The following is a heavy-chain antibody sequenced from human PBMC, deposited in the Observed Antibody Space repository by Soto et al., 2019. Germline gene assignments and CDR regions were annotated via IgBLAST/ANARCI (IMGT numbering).Heavy chain of an antibody. V-gene: IGHV5-51*01. CDR2: IYPGNSNI. Sequence: PGESLKISCQGFGYTFASYWIGWVRQMPGKGLEWMGIIYPGNSNIRYSPSFQGQVTISADKSVSTAFLQWSSLRASDTATYYCARRRPGYDYCYGGMDVWGHGTTGTVSS. CDR1: GYTFASYW. CDR3: ARRRPGYDYCYGGMDV. D-gene: IGHD5-18*01. J-gene: IGHJ6*02.